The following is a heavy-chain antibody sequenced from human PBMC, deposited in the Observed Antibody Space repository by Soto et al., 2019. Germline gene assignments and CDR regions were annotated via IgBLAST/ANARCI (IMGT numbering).Heavy chain of an antibody. V-gene: IGHV1-69*13. D-gene: IGHD2-2*02. Sequence: SSVKVSCKASGGTFSSYAISWVRQAPGQGLEWMGGIIPIFGTANYAQKFQGRVTITADESTSTAYMELSSLRSEDTAVYYCARALGYCSSNSCYSARYYYYYGMDVWGQGTTVTVSS. CDR2: IIPIFGTA. J-gene: IGHJ6*02. CDR1: GGTFSSYA. CDR3: ARALGYCSSNSCYSARYYYYYGMDV.